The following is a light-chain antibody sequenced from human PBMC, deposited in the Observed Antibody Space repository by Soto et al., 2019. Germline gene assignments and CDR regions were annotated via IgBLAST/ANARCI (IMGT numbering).Light chain of an antibody. Sequence: EIGLTQSPDTLSLSPGERATLSCRASQSVSRRYLAWYQQKPGQAPRLLIYGASTRATGIPDRFSGSGSGTDFTLTITRLEPEDFAVYYCQQYDSSPPYTFGQGTKLEIK. CDR1: QSVSRRY. CDR3: QQYDSSPPYT. CDR2: GAS. J-gene: IGKJ2*01. V-gene: IGKV3-20*01.